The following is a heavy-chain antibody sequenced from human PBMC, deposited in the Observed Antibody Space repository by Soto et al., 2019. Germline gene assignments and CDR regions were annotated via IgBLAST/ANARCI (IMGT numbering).Heavy chain of an antibody. D-gene: IGHD3-16*01. Sequence: EVQLVESGGGLVQPGGSLKLSCAVSGFTFSSHAMNWVRQAPGKGLEWVAYIHGTRSIIYYADSVKGRFTISRDNAKNSLYLQRDSLIDEDTALYYCARDARNADYDYWGQGTLVTVSS. CDR1: GFTFSSHA. CDR2: IHGTRSII. V-gene: IGHV3-48*02. CDR3: ARDARNADYDY. J-gene: IGHJ4*02.